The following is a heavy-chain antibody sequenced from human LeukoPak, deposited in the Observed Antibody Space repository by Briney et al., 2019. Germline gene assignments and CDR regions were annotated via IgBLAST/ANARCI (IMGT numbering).Heavy chain of an antibody. V-gene: IGHV3-64*01. CDR3: ARSAYSSSWYWRAFDI. CDR1: GFTFSSYA. CDR2: ISSNGGST. D-gene: IGHD6-13*01. Sequence: GGSLRLSCAASGFTFSSYAMHWVRQAPGKGLEYVSAISSNGGSTYYANSVKGRFTISRDNSKNTLYLQMGSLRAEDMAVYYCARSAYSSSWYWRAFDIWGQGTMVTVSS. J-gene: IGHJ3*02.